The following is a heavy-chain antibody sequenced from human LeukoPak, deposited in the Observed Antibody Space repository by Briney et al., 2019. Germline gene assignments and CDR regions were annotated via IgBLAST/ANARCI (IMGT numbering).Heavy chain of an antibody. CDR3: AQGGARGSSTSFYYYMDV. CDR1: GFTFSSYS. CDR2: TSSSSSYI. D-gene: IGHD2-2*01. V-gene: IGHV3-21*01. Sequence: GGSLRLSCAASGFTFSSYSMNWVRQAPGKGLEWVSSTSSSSSYIYYADSVKGRFTISRDNAKNSLYLQMNSLRAEDTAVYYCAQGGARGSSTSFYYYMDVWGKGTTVTVSS. J-gene: IGHJ6*03.